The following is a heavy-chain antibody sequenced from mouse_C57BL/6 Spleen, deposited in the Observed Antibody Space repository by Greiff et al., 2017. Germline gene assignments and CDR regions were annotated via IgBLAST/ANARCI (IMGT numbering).Heavy chain of an antibody. D-gene: IGHD1-1*01. J-gene: IGHJ2*01. CDR2: INPKNGGT. Sequence: EVQLQQSGPELVKPGASVKISCKASGYTFTDYYMNWVKQSHGKSLEWIGDINPKNGGTSYNQKFKGKATLTVDKSSSTAYLELRSLTSEDSAVYYCATWGVVEEFDYWGQGTTLTVSS. CDR3: ATWGVVEEFDY. CDR1: GYTFTDYY. V-gene: IGHV1-26*01.